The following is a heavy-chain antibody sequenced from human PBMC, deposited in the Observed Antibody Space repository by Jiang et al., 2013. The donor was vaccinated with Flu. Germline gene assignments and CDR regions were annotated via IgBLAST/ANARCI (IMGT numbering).Heavy chain of an antibody. CDR2: INTDHGGT. J-gene: IGHJ5*02. D-gene: IGHD3-10*01. Sequence: GAEVKKPGASVTISCKASGYSFTTYAMHWVRLAPGQRLEWLGWINTDHGGTRYSQKFQGRVTFTRDTSANTAYMELNSLTSEDTGVYYCARMYLLVGSGVVFYHLGSDPWGQGTLVTVSS. V-gene: IGHV1-3*04. CDR3: ARMYLLVGSGVVFYHLGSDP. CDR1: GYSFTTYA.